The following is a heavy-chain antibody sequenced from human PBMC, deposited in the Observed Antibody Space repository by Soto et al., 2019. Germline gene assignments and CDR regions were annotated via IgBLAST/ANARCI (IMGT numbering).Heavy chain of an antibody. V-gene: IGHV3-15*07. D-gene: IGHD3-22*01. J-gene: IGHJ4*02. CDR2: IKSKTDGGTT. CDR1: GFTFSNAW. Sequence: PGGSLRLSCAASGFTFSNAWMNWVRQAPGKGLEWVGRIKSKTDGGTTDYAASVKGRFTISRDESKNTLYLQMNSLKTEETAVNYCTTYQYYYDSSGYHDYWGQGTLVTVSS. CDR3: TTYQYYYDSSGYHDY.